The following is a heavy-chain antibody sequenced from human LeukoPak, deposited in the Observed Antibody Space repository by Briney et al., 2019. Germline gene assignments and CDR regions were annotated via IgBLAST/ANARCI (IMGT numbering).Heavy chain of an antibody. CDR1: GFTFSSYA. CDR3: ARVVRGINLGMDV. D-gene: IGHD3-10*01. Sequence: GGSLRLSCAASGFTFSSYAMSWVRQAPGKGLEWVAVIWYDGSKKYYADSVKGRFTISRDNSKNTLSLQMNSLRAEDTAVYYCARVVRGINLGMDVWGQGTTVTVSS. J-gene: IGHJ6*02. V-gene: IGHV3-33*08. CDR2: IWYDGSKK.